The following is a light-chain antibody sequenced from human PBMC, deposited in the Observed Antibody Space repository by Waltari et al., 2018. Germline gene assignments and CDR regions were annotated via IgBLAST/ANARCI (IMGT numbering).Light chain of an antibody. CDR3: LQHNSYPRT. CDR1: QGISSY. Sequence: DIQMTQSPSSLSASVGDTVTIPCRSSQGISSYLNWFQQKPGKAPKLLIYAATTLQSGVPSRFSGSGSGTEFTLTISSLQPEDFAAYYCLQHNSYPRTFGQGTKVEIK. V-gene: IGKV1-17*01. J-gene: IGKJ1*01. CDR2: AAT.